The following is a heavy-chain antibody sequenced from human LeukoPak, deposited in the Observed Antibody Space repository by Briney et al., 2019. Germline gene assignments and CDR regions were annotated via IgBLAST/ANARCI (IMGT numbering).Heavy chain of an antibody. CDR2: ISSSSSDI. Sequence: IPGGSLRLSCAASGFTFSSYSMNWVRQAPGKGLEWVSSISSSSSDIFHADSVRGRFTISRDNAKNSLYLQMNSLRAEDTAVYYCAGGLLWLGEDINWFDPWGQGTLVTVSS. D-gene: IGHD3-10*01. CDR3: AGGLLWLGEDINWFDP. V-gene: IGHV3-21*01. CDR1: GFTFSSYS. J-gene: IGHJ5*02.